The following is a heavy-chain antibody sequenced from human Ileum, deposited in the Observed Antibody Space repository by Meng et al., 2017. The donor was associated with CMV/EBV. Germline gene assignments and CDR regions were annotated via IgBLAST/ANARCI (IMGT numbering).Heavy chain of an antibody. CDR2: ISSSGGST. J-gene: IGHJ2*01. CDR1: GFTFSAHS. V-gene: IGHV3-23*01. CDR3: AKGKWLLDL. D-gene: IGHD3-22*01. Sequence: GESLKISCAASGFTFSAHSMTWVRLPPGKGLEWVSTISSSGGSTYYADSVKGRFTISRDNSKNTLYLQMNSLRAEDTAVHYCAKGKWLLDLWGRGTLVTVSS.